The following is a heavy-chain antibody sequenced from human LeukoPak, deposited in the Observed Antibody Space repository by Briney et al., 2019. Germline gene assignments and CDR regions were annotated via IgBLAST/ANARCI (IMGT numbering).Heavy chain of an antibody. J-gene: IGHJ5*02. V-gene: IGHV3-23*01. D-gene: IGHD3-22*01. CDR1: RFTFSSYW. Sequence: PGGSLRLSCAASRFTFSSYWMHWVRQAPGKGLEWVSAISGSGGSTYYADSVKGRFTISRDNSKNTLYLQMNSLRAEDTAVYYCAKDPYYDSSGYYLNWFDPWGQGTLVTVSS. CDR3: AKDPYYDSSGYYLNWFDP. CDR2: ISGSGGST.